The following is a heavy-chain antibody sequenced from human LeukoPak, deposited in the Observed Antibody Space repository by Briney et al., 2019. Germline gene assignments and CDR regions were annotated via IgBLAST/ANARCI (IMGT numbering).Heavy chain of an antibody. CDR1: GFTFSGHW. V-gene: IGHV3-74*01. D-gene: IGHD6-13*01. CDR2: INGDGSVT. Sequence: GGSLRLSCAASGFTFSGHWMYWLRQAPGKGLAWVSRINGDGSVTNYTGSVKGRFTISRDNARNSLYLQMNSLRAEDTAVYYCASLPGGKTAALEFDLRGRGTLVTVSS. CDR3: ASLPGGKTAALEFDL. J-gene: IGHJ2*01.